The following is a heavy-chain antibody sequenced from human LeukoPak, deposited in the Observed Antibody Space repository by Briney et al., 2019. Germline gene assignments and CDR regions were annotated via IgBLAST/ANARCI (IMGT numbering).Heavy chain of an antibody. CDR1: GFTVSSNY. CDR3: ARDYVGVPAPGY. D-gene: IGHD2-2*01. J-gene: IGHJ4*02. V-gene: IGHV3-66*01. Sequence: GGSLRLSCAASGFTVSSNYMSWVRQAPGKGLEWVSVIYSGGSTYYTDSVKGRFTISRDNSKNTLYLQMNSLRAEDTAVYYCARDYVGVPAPGYWGQGTLVTVSS. CDR2: IYSGGST.